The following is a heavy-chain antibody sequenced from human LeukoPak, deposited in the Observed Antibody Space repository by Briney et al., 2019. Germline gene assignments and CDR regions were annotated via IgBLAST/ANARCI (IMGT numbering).Heavy chain of an antibody. Sequence: GGSLRLSCAASGVTFSSYSMNWVRQAPGKGLEWLSYISSSSSTIYYADSVKGRFTISRDNAKNSLYLQMNSLRAEDTAVYYCARGWDYDSSGPKNWFDPWGQGTLVTVSS. V-gene: IGHV3-48*04. CDR1: GVTFSSYS. D-gene: IGHD3-22*01. CDR3: ARGWDYDSSGPKNWFDP. J-gene: IGHJ5*02. CDR2: ISSSSSTI.